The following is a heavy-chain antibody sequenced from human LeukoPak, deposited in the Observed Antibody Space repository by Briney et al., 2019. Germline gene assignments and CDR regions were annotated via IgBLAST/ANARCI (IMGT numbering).Heavy chain of an antibody. V-gene: IGHV3-21*01. CDR3: ARDGSYYDILTGYYNTGGLDY. CDR2: ISSSSSYI. Sequence: GGSLRLSCAASGFTFSSYSMNWVRQAPGKGLEWVSSISSSSSYIYYADSVKGRLTISRDNAKNSLYLQMNSLRAEDTAVYYCARDGSYYDILTGYYNTGGLDYWGQGTLVTVSS. D-gene: IGHD3-9*01. CDR1: GFTFSSYS. J-gene: IGHJ4*02.